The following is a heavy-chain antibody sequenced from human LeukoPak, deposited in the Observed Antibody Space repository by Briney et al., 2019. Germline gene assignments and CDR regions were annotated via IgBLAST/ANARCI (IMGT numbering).Heavy chain of an antibody. CDR1: GFTFSSYS. J-gene: IGHJ4*02. CDR2: ISSSSSYI. D-gene: IGHD6-13*01. Sequence: GGSLRLSCAGSGFTFSSYSMNWVRQAPGKGLEWVSSISSSSSYIYYADSVKGRFTISRDNAKNSLYLQMNSLRAEDTAVYYCAREHLGYSSDYWGQGTLVTVSS. V-gene: IGHV3-21*01. CDR3: AREHLGYSSDY.